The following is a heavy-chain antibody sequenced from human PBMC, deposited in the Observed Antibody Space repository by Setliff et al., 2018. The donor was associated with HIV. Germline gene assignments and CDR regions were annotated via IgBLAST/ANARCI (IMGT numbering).Heavy chain of an antibody. Sequence: SETLSLTCTVSGDSISSSSYYWGWIRQPPGKGLEWIGSISYSGSTYYNPSLKSRVTISVDTSKNQFSLKLSSGTAADTAVYYCATNSDTSGYPPPPFDYWGQGTLVTVSS. D-gene: IGHD3-22*01. CDR3: ATNSDTSGYPPPPFDY. CDR1: GDSISSSSYY. J-gene: IGHJ4*02. CDR2: ISYSGST. V-gene: IGHV4-39*01.